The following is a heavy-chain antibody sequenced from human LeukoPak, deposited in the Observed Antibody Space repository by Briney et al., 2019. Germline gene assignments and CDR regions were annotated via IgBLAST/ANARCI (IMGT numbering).Heavy chain of an antibody. CDR1: GFTVSHHA. CDR3: AKDFGGYYYDTSGPDY. Sequence: GWSLRLACETSGFTVSHHAMHWVRQAQGTVLARVEASWYDGAQKYYADSLRGRCTISRDNSKSTLYLEMNSLRAEDTAVYYCAKDFGGYYYDTSGPDYWGQGTLVTVAS. D-gene: IGHD3-22*01. J-gene: IGHJ4*02. V-gene: IGHV3-33*06. CDR2: SWYDGAQK.